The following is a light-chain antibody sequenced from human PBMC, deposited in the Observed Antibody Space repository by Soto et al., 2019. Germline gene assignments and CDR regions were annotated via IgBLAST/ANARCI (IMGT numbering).Light chain of an antibody. CDR2: NNI. CDR1: SSNIGAGYH. J-gene: IGLJ3*02. CDR3: QSYDSRLGVV. V-gene: IGLV1-40*01. Sequence: QAVVTQPPSVSGAPGQRVTISCTGSSSNIGAGYHVQWYQQLPGTAPKLLIHNNINRPSGVPDRFSGSKSGTSASLAITGLQAEDEACYYFQSYDSRLGVVFGGGTKLTVL.